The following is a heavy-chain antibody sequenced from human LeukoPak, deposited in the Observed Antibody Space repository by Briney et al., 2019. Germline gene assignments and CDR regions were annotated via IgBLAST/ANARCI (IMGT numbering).Heavy chain of an antibody. V-gene: IGHV3-7*01. CDR3: ARNSNRYMDV. CDR2: IKEDGSEK. D-gene: IGHD2/OR15-2a*01. Sequence: GGSLRLSCAASGFTFRNYWMRWVRQAPGKGLEWVANIKEDGSEKYYVDPVKGRFTISRDNAKNSLYLQMNSLRAEDTAVYYCARNSNRYMDVWGKGTAVTVSS. J-gene: IGHJ6*03. CDR1: GFTFRNYW.